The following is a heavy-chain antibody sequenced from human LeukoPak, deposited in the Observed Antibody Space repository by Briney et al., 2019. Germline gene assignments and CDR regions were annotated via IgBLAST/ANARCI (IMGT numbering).Heavy chain of an antibody. Sequence: GGSLRLSCVASGFSFNTYVMHGVRQGPGKGGEGVAGMWHDGSNKVYADSVKGRFSISRDNSKNTLYLQMNSLRAEDTAVYYCAKEAPGGYFDYCGQGTLVTVSS. CDR2: MWHDGSNK. CDR3: AKEAPGGYFDY. D-gene: IGHD3-16*01. J-gene: IGHJ4*02. CDR1: GFSFNTYV. V-gene: IGHV3-33*06.